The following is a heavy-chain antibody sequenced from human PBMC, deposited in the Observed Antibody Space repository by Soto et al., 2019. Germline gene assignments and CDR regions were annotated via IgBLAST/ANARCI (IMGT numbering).Heavy chain of an antibody. CDR1: GGSIRSYY. J-gene: IGHJ6*02. D-gene: IGHD5-18*01. V-gene: IGHV4-59*01. CDR3: ARISSVDPYGYVNGGLDV. CDR2: FYHSGNS. Sequence: QLQLQQSGPGLVKPSETLSLTCSVSGGSIRSYYWSWIRQSPEKGLEWIGYFYHSGNSNYNPSLKSRVTISVDTSKNQLSLSLRSVTAADTAVYFCARISSVDPYGYVNGGLDVWGQGPNVTVSS.